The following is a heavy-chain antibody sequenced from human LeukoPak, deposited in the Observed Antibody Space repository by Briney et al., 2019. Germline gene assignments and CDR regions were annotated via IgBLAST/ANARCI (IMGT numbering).Heavy chain of an antibody. J-gene: IGHJ6*04. D-gene: IGHD3-10*01. CDR1: GFTVSSNY. CDR2: IYSGGST. V-gene: IGHV3-53*01. Sequence: PGGSLRHSCAASGFTVSSNYMSWVRQAPGKGLEWVSVIYSGGSTYYADSVKGRFTISRDNSKNTLYLQMNSLRAEDTAVYYCARDQRITMVRGVAPVYYYYGMDVWGKGTTVTVSS. CDR3: ARDQRITMVRGVAPVYYYYGMDV.